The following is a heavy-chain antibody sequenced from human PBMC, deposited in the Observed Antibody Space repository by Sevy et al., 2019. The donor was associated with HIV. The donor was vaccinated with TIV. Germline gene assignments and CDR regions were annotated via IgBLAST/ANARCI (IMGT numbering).Heavy chain of an antibody. V-gene: IGHV1-8*01. CDR1: GYTFTSYD. Sequence: APVKVSCKASGYTFTSYDINWVRQATGQGLEWMGWMNPNSGNTGYAQKFQGSVTMTRNTSISTAYMELSSLRSEDTAVYYCARRSYYDFWSGYLAPYYYYGMDVWGQGTTVTVSS. D-gene: IGHD3-3*01. J-gene: IGHJ6*02. CDR3: ARRSYYDFWSGYLAPYYYYGMDV. CDR2: MNPNSGNT.